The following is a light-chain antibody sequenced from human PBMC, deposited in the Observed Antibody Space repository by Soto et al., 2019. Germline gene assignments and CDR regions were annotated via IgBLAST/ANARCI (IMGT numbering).Light chain of an antibody. V-gene: IGKV3-20*01. CDR1: QSVSSNY. CDR3: QQYGSLSWT. Sequence: DIVLTQSPGTLSLFPGERATLSCRASQSVSSNYLAWYQQKPGQAPRLLIYGASTRATGVPDRFSGSGSGTDFTLTISRLEPEDFAVYHCQQYGSLSWTFGQGTKVDIK. CDR2: GAS. J-gene: IGKJ1*01.